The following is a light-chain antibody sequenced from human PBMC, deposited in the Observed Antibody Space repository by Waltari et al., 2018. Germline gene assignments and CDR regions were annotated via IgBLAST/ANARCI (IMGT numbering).Light chain of an antibody. V-gene: IGKV1-5*03. CDR1: QSISSL. J-gene: IGKJ2*01. CDR2: KAS. Sequence: DIQMTQSPSTLSAFVGDRVTITCRASQSISSLLAWYQQKPGKAPNLLIYKASTLESGVPSRFSGSGSGTEFTLTISSLQPDDFATYYCQQYNSYPYTFSQGSKLEIK. CDR3: QQYNSYPYT.